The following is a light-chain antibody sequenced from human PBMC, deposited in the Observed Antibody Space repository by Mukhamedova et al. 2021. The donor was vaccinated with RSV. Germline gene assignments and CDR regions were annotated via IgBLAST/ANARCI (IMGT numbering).Light chain of an antibody. CDR3: LHYTRYPRT. V-gene: IGKV1-17*01. CDR2: AAS. J-gene: IGKJ1*01. Sequence: WYQRRVHGKAPERLIYAASSLQSGVPSRFSGSGSGTEFTLTISSLQHEDFSTYYCLHYTRYPRTFGQGTNLEIK.